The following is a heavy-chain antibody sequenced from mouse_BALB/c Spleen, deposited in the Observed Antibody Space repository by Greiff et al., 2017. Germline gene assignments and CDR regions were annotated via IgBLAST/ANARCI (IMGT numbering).Heavy chain of an antibody. CDR1: GFTFSSYA. CDR3: ARNGGYYGSSYYFDY. D-gene: IGHD1-1*01. Sequence: EVKLVESGGGLVKPGGSLKLSCAASGFTFSSYAMSWVRQTPEKRLEWVASISSGGSTYYPDSVKGRFTISRDNARNILYLQMSSLRSEDTAMYYCARNGGYYGSSYYFDYWGQGTTLTVSS. J-gene: IGHJ2*01. V-gene: IGHV5-6-5*01. CDR2: ISSGGST.